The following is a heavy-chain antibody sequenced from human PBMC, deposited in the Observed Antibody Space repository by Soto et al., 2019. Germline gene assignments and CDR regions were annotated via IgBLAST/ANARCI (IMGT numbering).Heavy chain of an antibody. J-gene: IGHJ4*02. Sequence: RGESLKISCKGSGYSFTSYWISWVRQMPGKGLKWMGRIDPSDSYTNYSPSFQGHVTISADKSISTAYLQWSSLKASDTAMYYCARAQLLYAAGSDYWGQGTQVTVSS. D-gene: IGHD2-2*02. CDR3: ARAQLLYAAGSDY. CDR1: GYSFTSYW. CDR2: IDPSDSYT. V-gene: IGHV5-10-1*01.